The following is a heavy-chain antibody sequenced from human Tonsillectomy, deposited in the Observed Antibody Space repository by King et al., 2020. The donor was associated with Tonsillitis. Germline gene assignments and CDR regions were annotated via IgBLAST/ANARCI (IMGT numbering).Heavy chain of an antibody. J-gene: IGHJ4*02. Sequence: QLVQSGAEVKKPGASVRVSCKASGFTFNDYTIHWVRQAPGQRLEWMGWINADNGNTKYSLKFLGTVTMTRDTSARTAYMDLSSLTSADTAVYYCARVVTRPTSRIDRPFDLWRVGPLVTVSS. CDR2: INADNGNT. V-gene: IGHV1-3*01. D-gene: IGHD1-1*01. CDR1: GFTFNDYT. CDR3: ARVVTRPTSRIDRPFDL.